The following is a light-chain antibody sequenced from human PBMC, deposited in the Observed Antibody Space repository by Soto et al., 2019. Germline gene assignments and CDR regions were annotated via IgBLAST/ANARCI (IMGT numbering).Light chain of an antibody. Sequence: DIQMTQSPSSLSASVGDRVTITCRASQSISSYLNWYQQKPGKAPKLLIYAASSLQSGVPSRFSGSGSGTDFTLTISSLQPEDFATYSCQQSYSFGQGTKLEIK. J-gene: IGKJ2*01. V-gene: IGKV1-39*01. CDR2: AAS. CDR3: QQSYS. CDR1: QSISSY.